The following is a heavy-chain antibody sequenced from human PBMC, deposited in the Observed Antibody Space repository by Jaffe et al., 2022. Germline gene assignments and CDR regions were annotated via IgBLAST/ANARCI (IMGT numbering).Heavy chain of an antibody. V-gene: IGHV7-4-1*02. Sequence: QVQLVQSGSELKKPGASVKVSCKASGYTFTSYAMNWVRQAPGQGLEWMGWINTNTGNPTYAQGFTGRFVFSLDTSVSTAYLQISSLKAEDTAVYYCAREGLAYYDILTGYYSVGYTLGYWGQGTLVTVSS. CDR2: INTNTGNP. CDR1: GYTFTSYA. D-gene: IGHD3-9*01. CDR3: AREGLAYYDILTGYYSVGYTLGY. J-gene: IGHJ4*02.